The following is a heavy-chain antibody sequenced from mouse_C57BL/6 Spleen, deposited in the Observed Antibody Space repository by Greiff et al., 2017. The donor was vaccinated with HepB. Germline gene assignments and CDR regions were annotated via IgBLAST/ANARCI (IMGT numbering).Heavy chain of an antibody. CDR1: GFTFSDYY. Sequence: EVKVVESEGGLVQPGSSMKLSCTASGFTFSDYYMAWVRQVPEKGLEWVANINYDGSSTYYLDSLKSRFIISRDNAKNILYLQMSSLKSEDTATYYCARARSPLYAMDYWGQGTSVTVSS. CDR3: ARARSPLYAMDY. CDR2: INYDGSST. V-gene: IGHV5-16*01. J-gene: IGHJ4*01.